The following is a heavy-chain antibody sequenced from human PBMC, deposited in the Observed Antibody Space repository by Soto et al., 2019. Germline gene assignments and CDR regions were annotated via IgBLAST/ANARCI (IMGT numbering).Heavy chain of an antibody. D-gene: IGHD6-19*01. CDR3: ERGVAGSGFEI. CDR2: TYYRSNWRH. Sequence: SQPLXLTCAISWDIFSINTASFNFIRSSPSRCLEWLGRTYYRSNWRHDYAVSVKSRITVNPDTSKNHFSLQLNSVTPDDTAVYYCERGVAGSGFEIWGQGTLVTVSS. V-gene: IGHV6-1*01. J-gene: IGHJ4*02. CDR1: WDIFSINTAS.